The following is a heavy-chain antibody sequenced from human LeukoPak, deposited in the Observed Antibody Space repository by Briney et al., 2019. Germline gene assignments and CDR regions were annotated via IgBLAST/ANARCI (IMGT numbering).Heavy chain of an antibody. J-gene: IGHJ3*02. CDR1: GFTFDDYA. CDR2: ISWNSGSI. D-gene: IGHD3-10*01. V-gene: IGHV3-9*01. Sequence: GGSLRLSCAASGFTFDDYAMRWVRQAPGKGLEWVSGISWNSGSIGYADSVKGRFTISRDNAKNSLYLQMNSLRAEDTALYYCAKGGITQVDAFDIWGQGTMVTVSS. CDR3: AKGGITQVDAFDI.